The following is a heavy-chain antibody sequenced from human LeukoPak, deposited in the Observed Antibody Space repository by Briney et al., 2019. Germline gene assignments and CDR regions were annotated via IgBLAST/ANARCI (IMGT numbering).Heavy chain of an antibody. CDR1: GGSISSSSYY. CDR3: ANNVLRFLEWLHDAFDI. V-gene: IGHV4-39*01. J-gene: IGHJ3*02. Sequence: PSETLSLTCTVSGGSISSSSYYWGWIRQPPGKGLEWIGSIYYSGSTYYNPSLKSRAPISVDTSKNQFSLKLSSVTAADTAVYYCANNVLRFLEWLHDAFDIWGQGTMVTVSS. CDR2: IYYSGST. D-gene: IGHD3-3*01.